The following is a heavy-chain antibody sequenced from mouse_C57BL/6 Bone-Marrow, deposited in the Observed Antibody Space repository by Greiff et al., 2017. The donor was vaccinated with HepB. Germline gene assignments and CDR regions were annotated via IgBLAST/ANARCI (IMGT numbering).Heavy chain of an antibody. D-gene: IGHD3-2*02. Sequence: EVQLVESGGGLVKPGGSLKLSCAASGFTFSSYTMSWVRQTPEKRLEWVATISGGGGNTYYPDSVKGRFTISRDNAKNTLYLQMSSLRSEDTALYYCARSSSGTSWFAYWGQGTLVTVSA. CDR2: ISGGGGNT. V-gene: IGHV5-9*01. CDR3: ARSSSGTSWFAY. J-gene: IGHJ3*01. CDR1: GFTFSSYT.